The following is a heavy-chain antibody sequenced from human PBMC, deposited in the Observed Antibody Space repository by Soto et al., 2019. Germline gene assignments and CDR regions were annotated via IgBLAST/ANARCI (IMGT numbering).Heavy chain of an antibody. CDR2: IKQDGSDK. CDR3: AKTYSSGWYRVFDAFDS. CDR1: GFIFNNYY. J-gene: IGHJ3*02. Sequence: EVQLVESGGGLVQPGGSLRLSCAASGFIFNNYYMSWVRQAPGKGLEWVANIKQDGSDKYYVDSVRGRFTISRDNAKNSLYLQMNSLRAEDTAVYYCAKTYSSGWYRVFDAFDSWGQGTMVAVSS. D-gene: IGHD6-19*01. V-gene: IGHV3-7*01.